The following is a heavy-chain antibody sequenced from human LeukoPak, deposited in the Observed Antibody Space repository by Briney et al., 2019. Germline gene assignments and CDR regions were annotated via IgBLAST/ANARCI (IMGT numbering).Heavy chain of an antibody. CDR1: GFTLSTYW. D-gene: IGHD3-10*01. CDR3: AEAASVRGVSY. CDR2: INGDGSTT. Sequence: PGGSLRLSCAASGFTLSTYWMHWVRQAPGKGPLWVSHINGDGSTTNYADSVKGRFTISRDNAKNTLYLQMNSLRAEDTAVYYCAEAASVRGVSYWGHGTLVTVSS. J-gene: IGHJ4*01. V-gene: IGHV3-74*01.